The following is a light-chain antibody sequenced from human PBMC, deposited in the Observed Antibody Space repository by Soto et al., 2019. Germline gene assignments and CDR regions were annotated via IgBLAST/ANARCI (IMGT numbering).Light chain of an antibody. CDR1: QSVSSSY. Sequence: EIVLTQSPGTLSLSPGERATLSCRASQSVSSSYLAWYQQKPGQAPRLLIYDTSSRATGIPDRFSGSGSGTAFTLAISRLEPEDFAVYYCHQCGSSPSFGQGTKVELK. J-gene: IGKJ1*01. CDR2: DTS. CDR3: HQCGSSPS. V-gene: IGKV3-20*01.